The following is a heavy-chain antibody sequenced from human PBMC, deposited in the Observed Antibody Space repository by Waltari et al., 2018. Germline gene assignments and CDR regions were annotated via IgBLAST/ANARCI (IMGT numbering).Heavy chain of an antibody. CDR3: ASRLSSHAFDI. CDR1: GFTFDDYA. V-gene: IGHV3-9*01. CDR2: ISWNSGSI. J-gene: IGHJ3*02. Sequence: EVQLVESGGGLVQPGRSLRLSCVASGFTFDDYAMHWVRQAPGKGLEWVSGISWNSGSIGYADSVKGRFTISRDNAKNSLYLQMNSLRAEDTALYYCASRLSSHAFDIWGQGTMVTVSS. D-gene: IGHD2-15*01.